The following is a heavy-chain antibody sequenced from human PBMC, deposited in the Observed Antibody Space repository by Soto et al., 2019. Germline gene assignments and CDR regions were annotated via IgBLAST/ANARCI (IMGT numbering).Heavy chain of an antibody. CDR1: GCSISSGDYY. CDR3: AREDYYGSGRFDP. J-gene: IGHJ5*02. V-gene: IGHV4-30-4*01. D-gene: IGHD3-10*01. CDR2: IYYSGST. Sequence: PSETLSLTCTVSGCSISSGDYYWSWIRQPPGKGLEWIGYIYYSGSTYYNPSIKSRGTISVDTSKNQFSLKLSSVTDADKAVYYCAREDYYGSGRFDPWGQGTLVTVSS.